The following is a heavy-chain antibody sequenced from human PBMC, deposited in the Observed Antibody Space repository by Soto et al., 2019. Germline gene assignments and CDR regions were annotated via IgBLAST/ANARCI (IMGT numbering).Heavy chain of an antibody. CDR3: AKDPPGYYDFWSGFFGY. J-gene: IGHJ4*02. Sequence: GGSLRLSCAASGFTFSSYAMSWVRQAPGKGLEWVSAISGSGGSTYYADSVKGRFTISRDNSKNTLYLQMNSLRAEDTAVYYCAKDPPGYYDFWSGFFGYWGQGTLVTVSS. D-gene: IGHD3-3*01. V-gene: IGHV3-23*01. CDR2: ISGSGGST. CDR1: GFTFSSYA.